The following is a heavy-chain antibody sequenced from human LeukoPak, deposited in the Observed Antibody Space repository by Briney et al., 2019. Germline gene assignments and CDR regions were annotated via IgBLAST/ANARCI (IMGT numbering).Heavy chain of an antibody. D-gene: IGHD1-26*01. J-gene: IGHJ4*02. CDR2: IKQDGSEK. CDR3: ARDSGATTCFDY. Sequence: PGGSLRLSCAASGFTFSSYVMSWVRQAPGKGLEWVANIKQDGSEKYYVDSVKGRFTISRDNAKNSLYLQMNSLRAEDTAVYYCARDSGATTCFDYWGQGTLVTVSS. V-gene: IGHV3-7*01. CDR1: GFTFSSYV.